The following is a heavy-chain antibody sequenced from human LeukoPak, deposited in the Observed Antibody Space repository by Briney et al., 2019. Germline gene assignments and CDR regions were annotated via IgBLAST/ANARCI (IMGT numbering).Heavy chain of an antibody. Sequence: ASVKVSCEASGYTFNTYYMHWVRQAPGQGLEWMGIINPSGGSTSYAQKFQGRVTMTGDTSTSTVYMELSSLRSEDTAVYYCARSRLLLDYWGQGTLVTVSS. CDR2: INPSGGST. CDR1: GYTFNTYY. D-gene: IGHD2-21*02. CDR3: ARSRLLLDY. V-gene: IGHV1-46*02. J-gene: IGHJ4*02.